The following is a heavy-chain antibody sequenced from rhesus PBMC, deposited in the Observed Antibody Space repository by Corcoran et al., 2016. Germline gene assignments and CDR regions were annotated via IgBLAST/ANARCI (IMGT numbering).Heavy chain of an antibody. V-gene: IGHV4S7*01. CDR1: GGSISGGSH. CDR3: ARYSGANSLDV. J-gene: IGHJ5-2*02. Sequence: QVQLQESGPGLVKPSETLSLTCAVSGGSISGGSHWGRVRQHPGKGLEWIGYVYGNSASTYYNPSLKSRVTISKDTSKNQFSLKLSSVTAADTAVYYCARYSGANSLDVWGRGVLVTVSS. CDR2: VYGNSAST. D-gene: IGHD1-44*02.